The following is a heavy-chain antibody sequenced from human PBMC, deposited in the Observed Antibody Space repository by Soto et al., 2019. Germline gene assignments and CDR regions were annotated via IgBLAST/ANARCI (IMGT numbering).Heavy chain of an antibody. Sequence: PSETLSLTCTVSGGSISSSSYYWGWIRQPPGKGLEWIGSIYYSGSTYYNPSLKSRVTISVDTSKNQFSLKLSSVTAADTAVYYCARHGITMVRGVIIGLGLFDPWGQGTLVTVSS. CDR1: GGSISSSSYY. CDR2: IYYSGST. V-gene: IGHV4-39*01. D-gene: IGHD3-10*01. J-gene: IGHJ5*02. CDR3: ARHGITMVRGVIIGLGLFDP.